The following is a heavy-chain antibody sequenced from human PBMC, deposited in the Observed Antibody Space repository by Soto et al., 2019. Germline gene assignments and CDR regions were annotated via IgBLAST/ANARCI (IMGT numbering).Heavy chain of an antibody. CDR2: FDPEDGET. D-gene: IGHD2-2*01. J-gene: IGHJ4*02. CDR3: ATAPLLVVPAAPDY. Sequence: ASVKVSCKVSGYTLTELSMHWVRQAPGKGLEWMGGFDPEDGETIYAQKFQGRVTMTEDTSTDTAYMELSSLRSEDTAVYYCATAPLLVVPAAPDYWGQGTLVTVSS. V-gene: IGHV1-24*01. CDR1: GYTLTELS.